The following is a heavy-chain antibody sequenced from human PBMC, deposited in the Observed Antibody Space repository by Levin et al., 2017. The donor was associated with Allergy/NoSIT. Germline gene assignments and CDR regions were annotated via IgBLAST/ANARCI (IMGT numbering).Heavy chain of an antibody. J-gene: IGHJ4*02. V-gene: IGHV1-18*01. D-gene: IGHD3-22*01. CDR2: ISAYNGNT. CDR3: ARDEPYYYDSSGGYY. Sequence: GESLKISCKASGYTFTSYGISWVRQAPGQGLEWMGWISAYNGNTNYAQKLQGRVTMTTDTSTSTAYMELRSLRSDDTAVYYCARDEPYYYDSSGGYYWGQGTLVTVSS. CDR1: GYTFTSYG.